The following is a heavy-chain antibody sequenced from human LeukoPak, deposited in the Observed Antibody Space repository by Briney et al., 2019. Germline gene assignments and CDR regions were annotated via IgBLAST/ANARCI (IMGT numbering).Heavy chain of an antibody. D-gene: IGHD3-22*01. CDR1: GGSISSNSYY. J-gene: IGHJ4*02. Sequence: SETLSLTCTVSGGSISSNSYYWGWIRQPPGKGLEWIGSIYYSGSTYYNPSLKSRVTISVDTSKNQFSLKLSSVTAADTAVYYCTRPGPGYYDSSGYYYFDYWGQGTLVTVSS. CDR2: IYYSGST. V-gene: IGHV4-39*07. CDR3: TRPGPGYYDSSGYYYFDY.